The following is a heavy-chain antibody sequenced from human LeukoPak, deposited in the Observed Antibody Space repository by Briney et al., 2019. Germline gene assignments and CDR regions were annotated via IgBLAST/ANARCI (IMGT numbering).Heavy chain of an antibody. CDR3: ARGVPGTGPGI. J-gene: IGHJ3*02. Sequence: GGSLRLSCAASGFTFSSYWMHWVRQAPGKGLVWVSRIKTDGSTTDYADSVKGRFTISRDNAKNTMYLQMNSLRVEDTAVYYCARGVPGTGPGIWGLGPMVTVSS. CDR2: IKTDGSTT. D-gene: IGHD1-14*01. V-gene: IGHV3-74*01. CDR1: GFTFSSYW.